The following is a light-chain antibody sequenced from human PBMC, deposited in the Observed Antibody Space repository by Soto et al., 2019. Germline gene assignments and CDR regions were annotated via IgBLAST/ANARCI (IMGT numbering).Light chain of an antibody. Sequence: DIEKSQSPSSLSAYVGERVNITCRASQSIPYYLNWYQPKRGRAPDLXMYGASRLQSGVPSRFTSSGAGTECTRPITSLQHGDVATVSCQQTYTTPLTFGGGTKVDIK. J-gene: IGKJ4*01. CDR3: QQTYTTPLT. V-gene: IGKV1-39*01. CDR1: QSIPYY. CDR2: GAS.